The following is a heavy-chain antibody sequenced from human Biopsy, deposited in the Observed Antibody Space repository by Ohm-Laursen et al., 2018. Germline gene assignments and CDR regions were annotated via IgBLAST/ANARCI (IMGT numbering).Heavy chain of an antibody. D-gene: IGHD3-16*01. CDR3: ARAAFGPFDS. J-gene: IGHJ4*02. CDR2: IYPGGGT. CDR1: GDSIRNYY. V-gene: IGHV4-4*07. Sequence: SQTLSLTCTVSGDSIRNYYWSWIRQAAGKGLEWIGRIYPGGGTIYNPSLKSRVTMSVDTSKNHFSLNLNSVTAADTAVYYCARAAFGPFDSWGQGALVTVSS.